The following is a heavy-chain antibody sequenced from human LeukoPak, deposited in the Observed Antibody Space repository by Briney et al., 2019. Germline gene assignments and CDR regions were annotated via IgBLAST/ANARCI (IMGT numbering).Heavy chain of an antibody. J-gene: IGHJ6*02. CDR1: GFTFSSYS. CDR2: ISSSSSYI. CDR3: ARGKITMVRGVKYYYGMDV. V-gene: IGHV3-21*01. Sequence: TGGSLRLSCAASGFTFSSYSMNWVRQAPGKGLEWVSSISSSSSYIYYADSVKGRFTISRDNAKNSLYLQMNSLRAEDTAVYYCARGKITMVRGVKYYYGMDVWGQGTTVTVSS. D-gene: IGHD3-10*01.